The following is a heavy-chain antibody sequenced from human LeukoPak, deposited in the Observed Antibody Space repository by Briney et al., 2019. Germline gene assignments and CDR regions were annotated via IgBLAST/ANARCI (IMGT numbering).Heavy chain of an antibody. CDR1: GFTFSYYW. CDR3: AKDLVGATSGAFLDY. Sequence: GGSLRLSCAASGFTFSYYWMNWVRQAPGKGLEWVANIKEDGSEKYYVDSVKGRFTISRDNAKNSLYLQMNSLRAEDTAVYYCAKDLVGATSGAFLDYWGQGTLVTVSS. V-gene: IGHV3-7*01. CDR2: IKEDGSEK. D-gene: IGHD1-26*01. J-gene: IGHJ4*02.